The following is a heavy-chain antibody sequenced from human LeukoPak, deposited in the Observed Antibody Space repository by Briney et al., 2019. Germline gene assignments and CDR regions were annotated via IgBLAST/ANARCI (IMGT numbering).Heavy chain of an antibody. CDR1: GYTFTGYY. Sequence: ASVKVPCKASGYTFTGYYMHWVRQAPGQGLEWMGWINPNSGGTNYAQKFQGRVTMTRDTSISTAYMELSRLRSDDTAVYYCARVRGSGSYVKNDAFDIWGQGTMVTVSS. J-gene: IGHJ3*02. V-gene: IGHV1-2*02. CDR3: ARVRGSGSYVKNDAFDI. CDR2: INPNSGGT. D-gene: IGHD1-26*01.